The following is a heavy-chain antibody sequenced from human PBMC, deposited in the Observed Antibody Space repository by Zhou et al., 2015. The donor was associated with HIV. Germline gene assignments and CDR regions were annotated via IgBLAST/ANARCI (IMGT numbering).Heavy chain of an antibody. D-gene: IGHD3-9*01. J-gene: IGHJ6*02. CDR3: ARDGELRYFDWLLDYYGMDV. CDR1: GYTFTSYY. Sequence: QVQLVQSGAEVKKPGASVKVSCKASGYTFTSYYMHWVRQAPGQGLEWMGIINPSGGSTSYAQKFQGRVTMTRDTSTSTVYMELSSLRSEDTAVYYCARDGELRYFDWLLDYYGMDVVGPRDHGHRLL. CDR2: INPSGGST. V-gene: IGHV1-46*01.